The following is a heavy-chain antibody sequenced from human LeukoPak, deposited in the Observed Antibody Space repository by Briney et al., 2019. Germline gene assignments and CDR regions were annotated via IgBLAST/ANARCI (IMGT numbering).Heavy chain of an antibody. CDR2: IYYSGST. CDR1: GGSISSYY. J-gene: IGHJ5*02. Sequence: SETLSLTCTVSGGSISSYYWSWIRQPPGKGLEWIGYIYYSGSTNYNPSLKSRVTISVDKSKNQFSLKLSSVTAADTAVYYCARRLDYYDSSGYYQRWFDPWGQGTLVTVSS. V-gene: IGHV4-59*12. CDR3: ARRLDYYDSSGYYQRWFDP. D-gene: IGHD3-22*01.